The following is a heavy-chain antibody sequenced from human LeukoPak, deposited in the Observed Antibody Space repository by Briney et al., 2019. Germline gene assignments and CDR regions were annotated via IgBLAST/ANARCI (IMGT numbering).Heavy chain of an antibody. J-gene: IGHJ4*02. Sequence: GGSLRLSCAASGISMSGYFMSWIRQAPGKGLEWVAYLSNSGSSIYYAESVKGRFTISRDNANNSLFLQMNNLRVGDTALYYCTREPNDYGDNGRHYWGQGTLVTVSA. CDR1: GISMSGYF. CDR2: LSNSGSSI. V-gene: IGHV3-11*01. CDR3: TREPNDYGDNGRHY. D-gene: IGHD4-17*01.